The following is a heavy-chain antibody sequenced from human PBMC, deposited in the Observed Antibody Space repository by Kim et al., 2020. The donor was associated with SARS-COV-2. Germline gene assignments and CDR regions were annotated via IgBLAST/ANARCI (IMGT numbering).Heavy chain of an antibody. CDR3: ARDRSYDFWSGYFDKDY. J-gene: IGHJ4*02. D-gene: IGHD3-3*01. V-gene: IGHV3-11*06. Sequence: VKGRFTISRDNAKNSLYLQMNSLRAEDTAVYYCARDRSYDFWSGYFDKDYWGQGTLVTVSS.